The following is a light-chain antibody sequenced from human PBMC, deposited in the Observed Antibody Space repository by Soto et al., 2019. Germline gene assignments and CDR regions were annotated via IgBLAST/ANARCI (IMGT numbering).Light chain of an antibody. J-gene: IGLJ1*01. V-gene: IGLV2-14*01. CDR3: SSYTRSSTPYV. CDR1: SSDVGGYNY. CDR2: DVS. Sequence: QSVLTQPASVSGSPGQSITISCTGTSSDVGGYNYVSWYQQHPGKAPKLMIYDVSNRPSGVSNRFSGSKSGNTASLTISGLQAEDEADYYCSSYTRSSTPYVFGTGTKPTVL.